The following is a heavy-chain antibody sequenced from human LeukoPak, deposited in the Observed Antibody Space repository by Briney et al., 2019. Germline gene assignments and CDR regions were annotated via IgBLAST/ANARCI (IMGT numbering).Heavy chain of an antibody. Sequence: SGGSLRLACAASGFTFRNHAMNWVRQAPGKGLEWASSISGSSSDIYYADSVKGRFTISRDNAKNSLYLQMNSLRAEDTAVYYCARRGYYDSSGYDYWGQGTLVTVSS. D-gene: IGHD3-22*01. CDR2: ISGSSSDI. V-gene: IGHV3-21*01. CDR3: ARRGYYDSSGYDY. CDR1: GFTFRNHA. J-gene: IGHJ4*02.